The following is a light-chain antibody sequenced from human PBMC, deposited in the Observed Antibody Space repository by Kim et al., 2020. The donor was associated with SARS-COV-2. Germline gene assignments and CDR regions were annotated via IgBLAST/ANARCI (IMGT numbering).Light chain of an antibody. V-gene: IGLV2-14*03. Sequence: QSALTQPASVSGSPGQSITISCTGTSSDVGVYNYVSWYQQHPGKAPKLMIYDLNNRPSGVSNRFSGSKSGNTASLTISGLQAEDEANYYCNSYTTSRTWVFGGGTQLTVL. CDR2: DLN. J-gene: IGLJ3*02. CDR1: SSDVGVYNY. CDR3: NSYTTSRTWV.